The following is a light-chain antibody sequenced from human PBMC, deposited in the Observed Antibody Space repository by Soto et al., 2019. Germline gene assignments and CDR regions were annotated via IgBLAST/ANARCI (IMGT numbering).Light chain of an antibody. CDR1: QSTSSY. CDR3: QHYRLYSQWT. CDR2: QAS. J-gene: IGKJ1*01. V-gene: IGKV1-5*03. Sequence: DIQMTQSPSTLSASVGDRVTITCRASQSTSSYLAWYQQKPGKAPKLLIYQASSLENGVPSRFSGSGSGTEFSLTISSLQPDDFATYYCQHYRLYSQWTFGQGKKVEVK.